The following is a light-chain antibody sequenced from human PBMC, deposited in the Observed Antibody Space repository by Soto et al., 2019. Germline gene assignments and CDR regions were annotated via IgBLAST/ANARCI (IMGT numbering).Light chain of an antibody. J-gene: IGKJ4*01. CDR2: DAS. Sequence: EIVLTQSPATLSLSPGERATLSCRASQSVSSYLAWYQQKPGQAPRLLIYDASNRATGIPARFSGSGSGTDLPLLIISLEPQDFAVYSCQQRSNWPPGLTFGGGPKVEIK. CDR3: QQRSNWPPGLT. V-gene: IGKV3-11*01. CDR1: QSVSSY.